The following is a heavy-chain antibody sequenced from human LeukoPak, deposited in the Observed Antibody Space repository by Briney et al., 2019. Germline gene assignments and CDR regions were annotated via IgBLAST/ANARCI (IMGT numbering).Heavy chain of an antibody. V-gene: IGHV4-59*01. D-gene: IGHD6-19*01. CDR2: ISSSGST. CDR1: GGSTSTYY. J-gene: IGHJ4*02. CDR3: ARGGWYRDY. Sequence: SETLSLTCTVSGGSTSTYYWSWIRQPPGKGLEWIGYISSSGSTNYNPTLKSRVTISVDTSKNQFSLKLSSVTAADTAVYYCARGGWYRDYWGQGTLVTVSS.